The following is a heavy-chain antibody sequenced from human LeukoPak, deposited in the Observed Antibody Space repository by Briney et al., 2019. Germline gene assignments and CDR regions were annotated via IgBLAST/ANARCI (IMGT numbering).Heavy chain of an antibody. CDR1: GGSFSGYY. CDR2: INHSGST. CDR3: ARGHYYGSGRLNLRSEREYYFDY. D-gene: IGHD3-10*01. V-gene: IGHV4-34*01. J-gene: IGHJ4*02. Sequence: SETLSLTCAVYGGSFSGYYWSWIRQPPGKGLEWIGEINHSGSTNYNPSLKSRVTISVDTSKNQFSLKLSSVTAADTAVYYCARGHYYGSGRLNLRSEREYYFDYWGQGTLVTVSS.